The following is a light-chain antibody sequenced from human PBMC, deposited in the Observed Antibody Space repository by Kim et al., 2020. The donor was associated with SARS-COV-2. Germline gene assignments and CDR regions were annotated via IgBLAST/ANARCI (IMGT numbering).Light chain of an antibody. CDR3: VLYMGGGISV. V-gene: IGLV8-61*01. J-gene: IGLJ3*02. Sequence: GGTVTLTRGLASGPVSSGHYPSWYQQTPGQAPRTLIYTTNTRASGVADRFSGSILGDKAALTISGAQAGDESDYYCVLYMGGGISVFGGGTQLTVL. CDR1: SGPVSSGHY. CDR2: TTN.